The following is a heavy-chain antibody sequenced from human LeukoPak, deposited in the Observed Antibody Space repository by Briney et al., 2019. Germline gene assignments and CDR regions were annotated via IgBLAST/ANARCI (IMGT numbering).Heavy chain of an antibody. CDR3: ARPRVGATTYFDY. CDR1: GYSISSGYY. CDR2: INHSGST. Sequence: PSETLSLTCAVSGYSISSGYYWGWIRQPPGKGLEWIGSINHSGSTYYNPSLKSRVTISVDTSKNQFSLKLSSVTAADTAVYYCARPRVGATTYFDYWGQGTLVTVSS. J-gene: IGHJ4*02. V-gene: IGHV4-38-2*01. D-gene: IGHD1-26*01.